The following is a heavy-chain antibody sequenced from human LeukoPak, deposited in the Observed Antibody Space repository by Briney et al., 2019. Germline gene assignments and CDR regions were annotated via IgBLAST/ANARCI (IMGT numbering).Heavy chain of an antibody. V-gene: IGHV1-69*13. D-gene: IGHD3-3*01. CDR1: GGTFSNYA. CDR2: ITPIFGTA. Sequence: SVKVSCKASGGTFSNYAINWVRQAPGQGLEWMGGITPIFGTANYAQRFQGRVTITADESTSTAYMELSSLRSEDTAVYYCARGFRYYDFWSGYMSNWFDPWGQGTLVTVSS. J-gene: IGHJ5*02. CDR3: ARGFRYYDFWSGYMSNWFDP.